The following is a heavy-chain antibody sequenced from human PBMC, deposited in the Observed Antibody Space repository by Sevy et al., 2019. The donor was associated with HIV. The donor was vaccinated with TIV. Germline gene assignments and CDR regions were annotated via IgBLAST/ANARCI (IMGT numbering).Heavy chain of an antibody. V-gene: IGHV1-2*02. D-gene: IGHD3-10*01. Sequence: GESLKISCRASGYTFTDYYLHWVRQAPGQGLEWMGWINPNNGGTEYAQRFQGRVAMTRDTSISTVYMELSRLRSDDTAVYYCARASHVSGSYTNDYWGQGTLVTVSS. J-gene: IGHJ4*02. CDR1: GYTFTDYY. CDR2: INPNNGGT. CDR3: ARASHVSGSYTNDY.